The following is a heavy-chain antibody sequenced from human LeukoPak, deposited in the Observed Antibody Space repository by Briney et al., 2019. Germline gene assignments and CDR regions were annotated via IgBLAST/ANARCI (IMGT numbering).Heavy chain of an antibody. CDR2: MWYDGSKD. J-gene: IGHJ4*02. Sequence: GGSLRLSCAASGFSFSTYGIHWVRQAPGKGLEWVAVMWYDGSKDCYADSVKGRFTISRDTSKNTLYLQMNNLRAEDTAVYYCAKDRETYEYTFDYWGQGTLVTVSS. CDR1: GFSFSTYG. V-gene: IGHV3-33*06. CDR3: AKDRETYEYTFDY. D-gene: IGHD6-6*01.